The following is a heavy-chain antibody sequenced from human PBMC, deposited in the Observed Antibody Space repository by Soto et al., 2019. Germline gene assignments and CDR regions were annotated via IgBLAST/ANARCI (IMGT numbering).Heavy chain of an antibody. Sequence: QVQLQESGPGLVKPSGTLSLTCTVSGDSISSNNWWNWVRQPPGKGLEWIGEIYHSGSTNYNPSLSRQFIISVAPSTNQFSLRLSSVPAADTAIYYCARGLSLVVAGNRLGLPDYWGQGTLVTVSS. J-gene: IGHJ4*02. CDR2: IYHSGST. CDR1: GDSISSNNW. V-gene: IGHV4-4*02. CDR3: ARGLSLVVAGNRLGLPDY. D-gene: IGHD6-19*01.